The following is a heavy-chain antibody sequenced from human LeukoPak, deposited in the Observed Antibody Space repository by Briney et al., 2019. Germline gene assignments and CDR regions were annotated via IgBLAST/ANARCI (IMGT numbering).Heavy chain of an antibody. D-gene: IGHD3-22*01. CDR2: IYSSGST. CDR1: IDSFSNYH. CDR3: ARTPIYYFDNSGYYN. Sequence: SETLSLTCAVYIDSFSNYHWSWIRQPAGKGLEWIGLIYSSGSTSYNPSLKSRVTMSVDTSKKQFSLRLSSVTAADTAVYYCARTPIYYFDNSGYYNWGQGTLVTVSS. V-gene: IGHV4-59*10. J-gene: IGHJ4*02.